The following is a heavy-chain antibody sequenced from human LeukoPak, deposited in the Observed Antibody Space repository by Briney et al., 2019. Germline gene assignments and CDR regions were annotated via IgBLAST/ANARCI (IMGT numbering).Heavy chain of an antibody. D-gene: IGHD3-10*01. Sequence: SETLSLTCAVYGGSFSGCYWSWIRQPPGKGLEWIGEINHSGSTNYNPSLKSRVTISVDTSKNQFSLKLSSVTAADTAVYYCARGSGGLWFGELPTFDYWGQGTLVTVSS. CDR2: INHSGST. J-gene: IGHJ4*02. V-gene: IGHV4-34*01. CDR1: GGSFSGCY. CDR3: ARGSGGLWFGELPTFDY.